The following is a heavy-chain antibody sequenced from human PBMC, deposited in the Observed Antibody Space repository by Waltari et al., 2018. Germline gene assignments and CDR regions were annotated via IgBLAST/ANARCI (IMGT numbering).Heavy chain of an antibody. D-gene: IGHD6-6*01. CDR1: GGYISSGNYS. J-gene: IGHJ3*02. CDR3: ARDFSISAFDI. CDR2: IYTSGST. V-gene: IGHV4-61*09. Sequence: QVQLQESGPGLVKPSQTLSPTCTVSGGYISSGNYSWGWIRQPAGKGLEWIGYIYTSGSTNYNPSLKSRVTISVDTSKNQFSLKLSSVTAADTAVYYCARDFSISAFDIWGQGTMVTVSS.